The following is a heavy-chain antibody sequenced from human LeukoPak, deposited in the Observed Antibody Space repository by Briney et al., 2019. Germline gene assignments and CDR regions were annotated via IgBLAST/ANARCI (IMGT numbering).Heavy chain of an antibody. V-gene: IGHV1-2*02. CDR3: ARGQHITIFGVVQGLIDV. D-gene: IGHD3-3*01. J-gene: IGHJ6*02. CDR2: INPNSGGT. Sequence: ASVKVSRKASGYTFTGYYMHWVRQAPGQGLEWMGWINPNSGGTNYAQKFQGRVTMTRDTSISTAYMELSRLRSDDTAVYYCARGQHITIFGVVQGLIDVWGQGTTVTVSS. CDR1: GYTFTGYY.